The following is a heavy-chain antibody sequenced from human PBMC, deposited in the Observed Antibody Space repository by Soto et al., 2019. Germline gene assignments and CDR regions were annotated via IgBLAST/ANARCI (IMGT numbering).Heavy chain of an antibody. D-gene: IGHD6-13*01. CDR1: GFTFSSYG. CDR3: AKDQGKYSSSLEIRT. Sequence: GGSLRLSCAASGFTFSSYGMHWVRQAPGKGLEWVAVISYDGSNKYYADSVKGRFTISRDNSKNTLYLQMNSLRAEDTAVYYCAKDQGKYSSSLEIRTWGQGTLVTVSS. J-gene: IGHJ5*02. V-gene: IGHV3-30*18. CDR2: ISYDGSNK.